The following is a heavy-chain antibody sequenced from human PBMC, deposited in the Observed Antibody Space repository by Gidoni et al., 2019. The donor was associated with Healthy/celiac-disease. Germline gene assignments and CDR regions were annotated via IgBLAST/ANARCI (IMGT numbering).Heavy chain of an antibody. D-gene: IGHD6-13*01. V-gene: IGHV3-30-3*01. CDR1: GFTFSSSA. CDR2: ISYDGSNK. CDR3: ARYPGIAAGAMAFDI. J-gene: IGHJ3*02. Sequence: QVQLVESGGGVVQPGRSLRLSCAASGFTFSSSAMHWVRQAPGKGLEWVAVISYDGSNKYYADSVKGRFTISRDNSKNTLYLQMNSLRAEDTAVYYCARYPGIAAGAMAFDIWGQGTMVTVSS.